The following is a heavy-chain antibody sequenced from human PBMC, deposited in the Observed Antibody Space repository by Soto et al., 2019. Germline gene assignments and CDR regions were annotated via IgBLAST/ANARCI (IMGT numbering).Heavy chain of an antibody. CDR1: GGSITNYY. CDR2: MYTKGRT. D-gene: IGHD3-16*01. Sequence: SETLSLTCTVSGGSITNYYWSWIRQPAGKGLEWIGRMYTKGRTNYNLSFKSRVTMSVDTSKNQFSLKLNAVTAADTAVYYCARDDYKDGGNNWFDPWGQGTLVT. V-gene: IGHV4-4*07. CDR3: ARDDYKDGGNNWFDP. J-gene: IGHJ5*02.